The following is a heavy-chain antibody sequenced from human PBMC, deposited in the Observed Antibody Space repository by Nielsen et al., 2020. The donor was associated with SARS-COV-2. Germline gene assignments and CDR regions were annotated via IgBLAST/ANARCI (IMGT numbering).Heavy chain of an antibody. V-gene: IGHV3-64D*06. CDR2: ISSNGGNT. J-gene: IGHJ6*02. Sequence: WIRQPPGKGLEYVSAISSNGGNTYYADSVKGRFTISRDNSKNTLYLQMSSLRAEDTALYHCARDPFAVGMGGLYYYYGMDVWGQGTTVTVSS. D-gene: IGHD3-16*01. CDR3: ARDPFAVGMGGLYYYYGMDV.